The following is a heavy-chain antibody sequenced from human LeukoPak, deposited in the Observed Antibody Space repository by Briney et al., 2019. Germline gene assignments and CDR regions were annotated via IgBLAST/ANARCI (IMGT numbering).Heavy chain of an antibody. D-gene: IGHD3-16*01. CDR3: ARVKYVNAFDI. CDR2: ISAYNGNT. J-gene: IGHJ3*02. V-gene: IGHV1-18*01. CDR1: GYTFTSYG. Sequence: ASVKVSCKASGYTFTSYGISWVRQAPGQGLEWMGWISAYNGNTNYAQNLQGRVTMTTDTSTSTAYMELSSLRSEDTAVYYCARVKYVNAFDIWGQGTMVTVSS.